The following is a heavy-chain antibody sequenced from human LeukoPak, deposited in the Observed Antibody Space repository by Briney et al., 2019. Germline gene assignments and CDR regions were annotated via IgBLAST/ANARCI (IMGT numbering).Heavy chain of an antibody. CDR3: AREETTRSQRAFDY. J-gene: IGHJ4*02. CDR2: IYYSGST. Sequence: SETLSLTCTVSGGSISSYYWSWIRQPPGKGLEWIGYIYYSGSTNYNPSLKSRVTMSVDTSKNQFSLELSSVTAADTAVYFCAREETTRSQRAFDYWGQGTLVTVSS. CDR1: GGSISSYY. V-gene: IGHV4-59*12. D-gene: IGHD2-15*01.